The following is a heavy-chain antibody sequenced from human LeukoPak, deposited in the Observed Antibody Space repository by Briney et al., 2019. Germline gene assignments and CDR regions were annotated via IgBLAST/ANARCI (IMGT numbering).Heavy chain of an antibody. CDR1: GGSISSYY. CDR2: IYYSGST. J-gene: IGHJ5*02. CDR3: ARTPVFGWFDP. V-gene: IGHV4-59*01. D-gene: IGHD3-10*01. Sequence: SETLSLTCTVSGGSISSYYWSWIRQPAGKGLEWIGYIYYSGSTNYNPSLKSRVTISVDTSKNQFSLKLSSVTAADTAVYYCARTPVFGWFDPWGQGTLVTVSS.